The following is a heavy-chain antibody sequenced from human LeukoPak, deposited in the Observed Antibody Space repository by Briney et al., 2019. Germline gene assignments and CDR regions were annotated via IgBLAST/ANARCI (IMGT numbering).Heavy chain of an antibody. V-gene: IGHV3-15*04. CDR3: ARVGRGYCSGGSCEFDY. Sequence: GGSLRLSCAASGFTFSNAWMNWVRQAPGKGLEWVGRIERKTDGGTTDYAAPVKGRFTISRDNAKNSLYLQMNSLRAEDTAVYYCARVGRGYCSGGSCEFDYWGQGTLVTVSS. D-gene: IGHD2-15*01. CDR2: IERKTDGGTT. J-gene: IGHJ4*02. CDR1: GFTFSNAW.